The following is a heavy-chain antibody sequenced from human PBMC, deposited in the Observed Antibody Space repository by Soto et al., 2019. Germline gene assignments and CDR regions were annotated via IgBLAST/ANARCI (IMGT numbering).Heavy chain of an antibody. CDR1: GGTFSSYR. Sequence: SVKVSCKASGGTFSSYRFNWVRQARGQGLEWLGGIVPIYRTADYAQKFQGRVTITADESTRTVYMELSSLKSQDTALYYCARDSGAKLSSSWGQGTLVTVPS. CDR2: IVPIYRTA. V-gene: IGHV1-69*13. D-gene: IGHD6-13*01. J-gene: IGHJ4*02. CDR3: ARDSGAKLSSS.